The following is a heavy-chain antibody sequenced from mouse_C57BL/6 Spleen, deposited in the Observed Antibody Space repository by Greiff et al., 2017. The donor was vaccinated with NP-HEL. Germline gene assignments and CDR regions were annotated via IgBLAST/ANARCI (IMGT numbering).Heavy chain of an antibody. V-gene: IGHV1-26*01. CDR3: ARGRRIYDGYLYAMDY. CDR1: GYTFTDYY. Sequence: EVQLQQSGPELVKPGASVKISCKASGYTFTDYYMNWVKQSHGKSLEWIGDINPNNGGTSYNQKFKGKATLTVDKSSSTAYMELRSLTSEDSAVYYCARGRRIYDGYLYAMDYWGQGTSVTVSS. D-gene: IGHD2-3*01. J-gene: IGHJ4*01. CDR2: INPNNGGT.